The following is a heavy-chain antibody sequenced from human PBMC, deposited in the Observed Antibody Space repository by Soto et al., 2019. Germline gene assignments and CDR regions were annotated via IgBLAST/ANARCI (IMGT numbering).Heavy chain of an antibody. J-gene: IGHJ4*02. Sequence: GGSLRLSCAASGFTFSGFGMHWVRQAPGKGLEWVAIIWYDGSDKYYADSVRGRFTISRDNSKNTLSLQMNSLRAEDTAVYHCAFGNLSYYFDYWGQGTPVTVSS. CDR1: GFTFSGFG. V-gene: IGHV3-33*01. CDR3: AFGNLSYYFDY. CDR2: IWYDGSDK. D-gene: IGHD3-16*01.